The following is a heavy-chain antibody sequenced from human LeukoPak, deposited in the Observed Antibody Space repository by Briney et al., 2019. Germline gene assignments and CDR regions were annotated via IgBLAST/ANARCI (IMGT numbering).Heavy chain of an antibody. CDR1: GFTFSSYA. V-gene: IGHV3-30*04. CDR3: VRDSLVRGSHCYYYYYMDV. D-gene: IGHD3-10*01. Sequence: GGCLRLSCAASGFTFSSYAMHWVRQAPGKGLEWVAVISYDGSNKYYADSVKGRFTISRDNSKNTLYLQMNSLRAEDTAVYYCVRDSLVRGSHCYYYYYMDVWGKGTTVTVSS. CDR2: ISYDGSNK. J-gene: IGHJ6*03.